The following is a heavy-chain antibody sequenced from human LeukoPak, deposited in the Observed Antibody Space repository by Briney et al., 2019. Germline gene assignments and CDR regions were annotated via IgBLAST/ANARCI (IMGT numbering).Heavy chain of an antibody. CDR2: IYFSGAT. V-gene: IGHV4-59*01. CDR1: GGSISRYY. J-gene: IGHJ6*02. CDR3: AREDPQTTVPEGLDV. D-gene: IGHD4-17*01. Sequence: SETLSLTCTVSGGSISRYYWSWIRQPPGKGLEWIGYIYFSGATNYDPSLKSRVTISVDTSKNQFSLKLSSVTAADTAVYYCAREDPQTTVPEGLDVWGQGTTVIVSS.